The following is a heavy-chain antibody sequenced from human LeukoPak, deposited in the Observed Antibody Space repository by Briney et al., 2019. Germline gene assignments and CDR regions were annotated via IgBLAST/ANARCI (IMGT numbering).Heavy chain of an antibody. Sequence: GGSLRLSCEASGFTVSSNYMSWVRQAPGKGLEWVSVIYSGGSTYYADSVKGRFTISRDNSKNTLYLQMNSLRAEDTAVYYCARSAAGTYYYYGMDVWGQGTTVTVSS. CDR3: ARSAAGTYYYYGMDV. J-gene: IGHJ6*02. CDR2: IYSGGST. V-gene: IGHV3-53*01. D-gene: IGHD6-13*01. CDR1: GFTVSSNY.